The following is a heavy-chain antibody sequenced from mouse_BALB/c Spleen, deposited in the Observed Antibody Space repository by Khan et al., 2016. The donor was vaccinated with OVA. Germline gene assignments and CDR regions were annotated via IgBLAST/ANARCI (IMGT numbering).Heavy chain of an antibody. J-gene: IGHJ3*01. CDR3: ARQGAYGSRYCWFAY. D-gene: IGHD1-1*01. V-gene: IGHV1-77*01. CDR1: GYTFTDYY. CDR2: IYPGSSYT. Sequence: QVQLQQSGAELTRPGVSVKLSCKASGYTFTDYYINWVKQRTGQGLEWIGEIYPGSSYTYYNEKFKAKATLTADKSSSTAYMQLSNLTSEDSAVYFSARQGAYGSRYCWFAYWGQGTLVTVSA.